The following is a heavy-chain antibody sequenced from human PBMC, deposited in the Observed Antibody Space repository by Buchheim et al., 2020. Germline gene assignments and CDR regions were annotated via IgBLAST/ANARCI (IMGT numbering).Heavy chain of an antibody. D-gene: IGHD2-2*02. J-gene: IGHJ6*03. V-gene: IGHV5-10-1*03. CDR1: GYSFTSYW. CDR2: IDPSDSYT. Sequence: EVQLVQSGAEVKKPGESLRISCKGSGYSFTSYWISWVRQMPGKGLEWMGRIDPSDSYTNYSPSFQGHVTISADKSISTAYLQWSSLKASDTAMYYCARGDCSSTSCYTRVYYYYYYMDVWGKGTT. CDR3: ARGDCSSTSCYTRVYYYYYYMDV.